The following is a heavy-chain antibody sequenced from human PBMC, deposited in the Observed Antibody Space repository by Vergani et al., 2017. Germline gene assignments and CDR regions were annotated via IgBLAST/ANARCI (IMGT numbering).Heavy chain of an antibody. CDR1: GGTFSSYA. Sequence: QVKLVQSGAEVKKPGSSVKVSCKASGGTFSSYAISWVRQAPGQGLEWMGGIIPIFGTANYAQKFQGRVTITADESTSTAYMELSSLRSEDTVVYYCARPTVVTRYYYYYMDVWGKGTTVTVSS. CDR2: IIPIFGTA. CDR3: ARPTVVTRYYYYYMDV. J-gene: IGHJ6*03. V-gene: IGHV1-69*01. D-gene: IGHD4-23*01.